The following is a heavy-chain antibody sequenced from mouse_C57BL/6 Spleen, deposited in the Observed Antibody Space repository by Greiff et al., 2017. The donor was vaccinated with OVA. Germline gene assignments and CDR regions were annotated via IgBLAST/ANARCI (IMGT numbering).Heavy chain of an antibody. J-gene: IGHJ2*01. V-gene: IGHV3-6*01. CDR2: ISYDGSN. Sequence: EVQLQESGPGLVKPSQSLSLTCSVTGYSITSGYYWNWIRQFPGNKLEWMGYISYDGSNNYNPSLKNRISLTRDTSKNQFFLKLNSVTTEDTATYYCASESLTFYYFDYWGQGTTLTVAS. CDR1: GYSITSGYY. D-gene: IGHD1-1*01. CDR3: ASESLTFYYFDY.